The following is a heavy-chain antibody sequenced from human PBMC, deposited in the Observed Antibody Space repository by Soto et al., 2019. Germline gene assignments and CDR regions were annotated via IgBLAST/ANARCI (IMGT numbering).Heavy chain of an antibody. D-gene: IGHD4-4*01. Sequence: SETLSLTCAVYGGSFSGYYWSWIRQPPGKGLEWIGEINHSGSTNYNPSLKSRVTISVDTSKNQFSLKLSSVTAADTAVYYCATSLRYYSNYKRAMDVWGKGTTVTVSS. CDR1: GGSFSGYY. CDR2: INHSGST. J-gene: IGHJ6*03. V-gene: IGHV4-34*01. CDR3: ATSLRYYSNYKRAMDV.